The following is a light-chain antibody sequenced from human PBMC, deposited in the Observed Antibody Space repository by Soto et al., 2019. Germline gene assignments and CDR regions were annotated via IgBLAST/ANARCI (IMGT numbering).Light chain of an antibody. CDR2: GAS. CDR3: QQYGSSPKT. V-gene: IGKV3-20*01. CDR1: QSVSSSY. J-gene: IGKJ1*01. Sequence: EIVFTHSPSTLSLPPGERATLSCRASQSVSSSYLAWYQQKPGQAPRLLIYGASSRATGIPDRFSGSGSGTDFTLTISRLEPEDFAVYYCQQYGSSPKTFGQGTKVDIK.